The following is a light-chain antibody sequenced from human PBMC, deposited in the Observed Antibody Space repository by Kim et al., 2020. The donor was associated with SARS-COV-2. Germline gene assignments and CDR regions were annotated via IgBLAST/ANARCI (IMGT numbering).Light chain of an antibody. CDR1: QSVKNK. V-gene: IGKV4-1*01. CDR3: QQYHNLPYT. J-gene: IGKJ2*01. CDR2: WSS. Sequence: ALSRGEGPTINCKSRQSVKNKLGWYHHKPGRPPKLLIRWSSDRESGVPDRFSGSGSGTDFTLTISSLQAEDVAVYYCQQYHNLPYTFGQGTKLEIK.